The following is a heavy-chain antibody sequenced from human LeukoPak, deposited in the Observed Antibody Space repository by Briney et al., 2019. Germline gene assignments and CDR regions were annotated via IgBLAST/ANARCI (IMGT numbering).Heavy chain of an antibody. Sequence: GASVTVSCKASGYIFTDYYIHWVRQAPGQGPEWMGRINPNSGDTDSAQKFQGRVTMTRVPSITTVYMEMRRLTSDDTAVYYCARVAYGNNATPFDHWGQGTLVIVSS. CDR2: INPNSGDT. CDR3: ARVAYGNNATPFDH. D-gene: IGHD4-11*01. V-gene: IGHV1-2*06. CDR1: GYIFTDYY. J-gene: IGHJ4*02.